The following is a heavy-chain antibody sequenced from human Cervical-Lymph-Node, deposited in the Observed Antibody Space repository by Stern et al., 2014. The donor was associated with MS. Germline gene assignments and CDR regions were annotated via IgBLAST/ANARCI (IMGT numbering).Heavy chain of an antibody. CDR2: IRRTSSYI. CDR1: GFRFSNYD. D-gene: IGHD2-8*01. Sequence: EVQLVESGGCLVKPGGSLRLSCEAAGFRFSNYDMNWVRQAPGKGLEWLSVIRRTSSYIYYADSVKGRFTVSRDNAKNSLFLQIDSLRVEDTAVYYCARDGYGTNADYYGFDVWGQGTTVTVSS. CDR3: ARDGYGTNADYYGFDV. V-gene: IGHV3-21*01. J-gene: IGHJ6*02.